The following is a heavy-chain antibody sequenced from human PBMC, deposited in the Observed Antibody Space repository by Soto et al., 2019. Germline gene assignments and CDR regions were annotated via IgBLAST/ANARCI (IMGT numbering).Heavy chain of an antibody. CDR2: ISSSSTI. D-gene: IGHD5-18*01. V-gene: IGHV3-48*01. Sequence: GGSLRLSCAASGFTFSSYSMNWARQAPGKGLEWVSYISSSSTIYYADSVKGRFTISRDNAKNSLYLQMNSLRAEDTAVYYCARDSSYGYLADAFDISGQGTMVTVSS. CDR1: GFTFSSYS. J-gene: IGHJ3*02. CDR3: ARDSSYGYLADAFDI.